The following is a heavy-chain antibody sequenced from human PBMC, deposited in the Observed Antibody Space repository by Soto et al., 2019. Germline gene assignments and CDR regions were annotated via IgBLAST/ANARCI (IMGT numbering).Heavy chain of an antibody. J-gene: IGHJ4*02. V-gene: IGHV3-23*01. CDR3: AKAGYCVSDSCYFPFDY. D-gene: IGHD2-2*01. CDR1: EFTFSTHA. CDR2: ISGSGGST. Sequence: EVQLLESGGGLVQPGGSLRLSCAASEFTFSTHAMTWVRQAPGKGLEWVSSISGSGGSTYYADSVKGRFTISRDNSKNILSLQMNILRAEDAALYSCAKAGYCVSDSCYFPFDYWGQGTLVTVSS.